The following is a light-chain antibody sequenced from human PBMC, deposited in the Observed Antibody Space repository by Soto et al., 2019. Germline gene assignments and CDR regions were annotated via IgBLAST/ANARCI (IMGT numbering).Light chain of an antibody. CDR2: VNSDGGH. V-gene: IGLV4-69*01. CDR3: QPWGTGPYV. CDR1: SGHSSYA. Sequence: QLVLTQSPSASASLGASVKLTCTLSSGHSSYAIAWHQQQPEKGPRYLMKVNSDGGHSKGDGIPDRFSGSSSGAERYLTISSLQSEDEADYYCQPWGTGPYVFGTGTKLTVL. J-gene: IGLJ1*01.